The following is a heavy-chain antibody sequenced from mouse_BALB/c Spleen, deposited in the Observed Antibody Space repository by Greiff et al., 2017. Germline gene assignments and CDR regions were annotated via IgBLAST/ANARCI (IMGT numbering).Heavy chain of an antibody. CDR1: GYTFTDYN. V-gene: IGHV1S29*02. Sequence: VQLQQSGPELVKPGASVKISCKASGYTFTDYNMHWVQQSPGKSLEWIGYIYPYNGGTGYNQKFKSKATLTVDNSSSTAYMELRSLTSEDSAVYYCARRYDGSSYAMDYWGQGTSGTVSS. D-gene: IGHD1-1*01. CDR2: IYPYNGGT. J-gene: IGHJ4*01. CDR3: ARRYDGSSYAMDY.